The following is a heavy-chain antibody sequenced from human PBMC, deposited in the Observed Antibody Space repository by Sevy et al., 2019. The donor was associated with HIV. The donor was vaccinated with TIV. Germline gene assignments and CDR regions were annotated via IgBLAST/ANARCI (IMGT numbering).Heavy chain of an antibody. CDR1: GFSFDGYV. V-gene: IGHV3-9*01. Sequence: GGSLRLSCVASGFSFDGYVMHWDRQPPGKGLEWVSSISWTSGTMGYASSVRGRFSISRDNAANSLYLQMNSLRSEDTAFYCCVKDRTGIVTSRAGMGSWGQGTLVTVSS. CDR3: VKDRTGIVTSRAGMGS. D-gene: IGHD3-9*01. CDR2: ISWTSGTM. J-gene: IGHJ5*02.